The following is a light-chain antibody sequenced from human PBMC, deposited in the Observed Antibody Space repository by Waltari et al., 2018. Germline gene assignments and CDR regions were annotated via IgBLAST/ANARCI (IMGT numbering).Light chain of an antibody. CDR2: DAS. CDR3: QQYNIWPPWT. CDR1: QGISSA. V-gene: IGKV1-13*02. J-gene: IGKJ1*01. Sequence: AIQLTQSPSTLYASVGDRVIITCRASQGISSALAWYQQKPGKAPKLLIYDASSLESGVPSRFSGSGSGTDFTLTISSLQSEDVAVYYCQQYNIWPPWTFGQGTKVEIK.